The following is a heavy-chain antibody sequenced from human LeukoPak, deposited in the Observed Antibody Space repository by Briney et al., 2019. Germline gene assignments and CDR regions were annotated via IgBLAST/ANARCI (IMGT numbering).Heavy chain of an antibody. D-gene: IGHD3-22*01. V-gene: IGHV3-9*01. Sequence: PGRSLRLSCAASGFTFDDYAMHWVRQAPGKGLEWVSGISWNSGSIGYADSVKGRFTNSRDNAKNSLYLQMNSLRAEDTALYYCAKAYYDSSGSIDYWGQGTLVTVSS. J-gene: IGHJ4*02. CDR2: ISWNSGSI. CDR1: GFTFDDYA. CDR3: AKAYYDSSGSIDY.